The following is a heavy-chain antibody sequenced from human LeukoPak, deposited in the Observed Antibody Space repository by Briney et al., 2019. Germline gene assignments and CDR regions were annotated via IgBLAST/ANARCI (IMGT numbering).Heavy chain of an antibody. Sequence: PGGSLRLSCAASGFTFSSYSMNWVPQAPGKGLKWVSAISGSGGSTYYADSVKGRFTISRDNAKNSLYLQMNSLRAEDTAVYYCARANPRGSYYFDYWGQGTLVTVSS. V-gene: IGHV3-21*04. CDR2: ISGSGGST. CDR1: GFTFSSYS. CDR3: ARANPRGSYYFDY. J-gene: IGHJ4*02. D-gene: IGHD1-26*01.